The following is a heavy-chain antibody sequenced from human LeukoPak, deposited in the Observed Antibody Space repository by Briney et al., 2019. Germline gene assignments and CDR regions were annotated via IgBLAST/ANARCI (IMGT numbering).Heavy chain of an antibody. CDR1: GFTFSSYG. V-gene: IGHV3-30*02. Sequence: GGSLRLSCAASGFTFSSYGMHWVRQAPGKGPERVAFIRYDGSNKYYADSVKGRFTISRDNSKNTLYLQMNSLRAEDTAVYYCAKDVSFSGDFDYWGQGALVTVSS. D-gene: IGHD2/OR15-2a*01. J-gene: IGHJ4*02. CDR3: AKDVSFSGDFDY. CDR2: IRYDGSNK.